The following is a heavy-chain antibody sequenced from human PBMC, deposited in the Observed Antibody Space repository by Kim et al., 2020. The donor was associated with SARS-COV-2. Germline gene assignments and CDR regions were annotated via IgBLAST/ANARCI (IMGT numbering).Heavy chain of an antibody. V-gene: IGHV4-34*01. CDR3: ARGARRATKAHAFDI. CDR1: GGSFSGYY. J-gene: IGHJ3*02. CDR2: INHSGST. D-gene: IGHD1-1*01. Sequence: SETLSLTCAVYGGSFSGYYWSWIRQPPGKGLEWIGEINHSGSTNYNPSLKSRVTISVDTSKNQFSLKLSSVTAADTAVYYCARGARRATKAHAFDIWGQGTMVTVSS.